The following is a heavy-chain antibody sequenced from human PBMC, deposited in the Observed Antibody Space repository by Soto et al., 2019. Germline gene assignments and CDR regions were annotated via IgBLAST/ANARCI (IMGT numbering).Heavy chain of an antibody. D-gene: IGHD3-3*01. V-gene: IGHV4-39*01. J-gene: IGHJ4*02. CDR2: IYYSGST. Sequence: SETLSLTCTVSGGSISSSSYYWGWIRQPPGKGLEWIGSIYYSGSTYYNPSLKSRVTISVDTSKNQFSLKLSSVTAADTAVYYCAIVPGPRITIFGVVIKLSDAYYFDYWGQGTLVTVSS. CDR1: GGSISSSSYY. CDR3: AIVPGPRITIFGVVIKLSDAYYFDY.